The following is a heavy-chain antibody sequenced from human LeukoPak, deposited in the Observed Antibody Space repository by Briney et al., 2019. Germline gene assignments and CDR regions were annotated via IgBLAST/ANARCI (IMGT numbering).Heavy chain of an antibody. CDR1: GGSISSYY. V-gene: IGHV4-59*01. CDR3: ASHSLEAGYIFVS. D-gene: IGHD5-18*01. Sequence: SETLSLTCTVSGGSISSYYWSWIRQPPGKGLEWIGYIYYSGSTNYNPSLKSRVTISVDTSKNQFSLKLSSVTAADTAVYYCASHSLEAGYIFVSWGQGTLVTVSS. J-gene: IGHJ4*02. CDR2: IYYSGST.